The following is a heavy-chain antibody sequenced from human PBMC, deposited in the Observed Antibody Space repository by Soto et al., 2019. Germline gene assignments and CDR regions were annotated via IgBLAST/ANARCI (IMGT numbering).Heavy chain of an antibody. CDR3: ATGEGTFDY. Sequence: GGSLRLSCVASGFTFDSHGMHWVRQAPGKGLEWVAIIWVDASKTYYADSAKGRFTISRDNSKNTAYLELNSVRADDTAVYYCATGEGTFDYWGQGALVTVSS. J-gene: IGHJ4*02. CDR1: GFTFDSHG. CDR2: IWVDASKT. V-gene: IGHV3-33*01.